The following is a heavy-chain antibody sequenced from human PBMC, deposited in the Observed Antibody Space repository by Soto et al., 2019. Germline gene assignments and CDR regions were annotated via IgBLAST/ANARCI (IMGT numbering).Heavy chain of an antibody. D-gene: IGHD5-18*01. CDR1: GFTFSSYG. CDR3: VSDRGYGHASVPYS. CDR2: ISYDGGLQ. V-gene: IGHV3-30*03. J-gene: IGHJ4*02. Sequence: QAQLVESGGGVVQPGRSLRLSCAASGFTFSSYGMHWVRQAPRTGLEWVAVISYDGGLQHYADSVKGRFTISRDNSKNMVLLQMNRLRAEATAVYYCVSDRGYGHASVPYSWGQGTLVSVSS.